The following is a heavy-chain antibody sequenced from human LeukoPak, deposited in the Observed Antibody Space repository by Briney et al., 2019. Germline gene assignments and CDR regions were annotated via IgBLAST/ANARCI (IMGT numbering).Heavy chain of an antibody. V-gene: IGHV1-24*01. D-gene: IGHD5-12*01. J-gene: IGHJ6*02. CDR1: GYTLTELS. CDR3: AIGDIVATIRPSLFPWGMDV. CDR2: FDPEDGET. Sequence: EASVKVSCKVSGYTLTELSMHWVRQAPGKGLEWMGGFDPEDGETIYAQKFQGRVTMTEDTSTDTAYMELSSLRSEDTAVYYCAIGDIVATIRPSLFPWGMDVWGQGTTVTVSS.